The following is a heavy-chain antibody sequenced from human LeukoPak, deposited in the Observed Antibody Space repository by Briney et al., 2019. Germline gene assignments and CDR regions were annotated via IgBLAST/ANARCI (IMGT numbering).Heavy chain of an antibody. CDR3: ARDDYGDYDWFDP. Sequence: GSLRLSCAASGFTFSSYAMSWVRQPPGKGLEWIGSIYYSGSTYYNPSLKSRVTISVDTSKNQFSLKLSSVTAADTAVYYCARDDYGDYDWFDPWGQGTLVTVSS. CDR1: GFTFSSYA. V-gene: IGHV4-39*07. D-gene: IGHD4-17*01. CDR2: IYYSGST. J-gene: IGHJ5*02.